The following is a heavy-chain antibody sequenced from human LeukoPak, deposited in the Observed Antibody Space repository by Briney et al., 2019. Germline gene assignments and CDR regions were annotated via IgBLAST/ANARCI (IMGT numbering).Heavy chain of an antibody. V-gene: IGHV1-18*01. D-gene: IGHD4-23*01. Sequence: GASVKVSCKASGYTFTSYDINWVRQAPGQGLEWMGWISGYNGNTNYAQKFQGRVTMTTDTSTSTAYMVLRSLRSDDTAVYFCARDVSAGNSEFFDYWGQGTLATVSS. J-gene: IGHJ4*02. CDR2: ISGYNGNT. CDR3: ARDVSAGNSEFFDY. CDR1: GYTFTSYD.